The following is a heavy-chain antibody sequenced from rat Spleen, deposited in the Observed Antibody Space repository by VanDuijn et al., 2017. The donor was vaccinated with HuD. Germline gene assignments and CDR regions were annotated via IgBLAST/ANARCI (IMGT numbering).Heavy chain of an antibody. D-gene: IGHD1-2*01. Sequence: EVQLVESGGDLVQPGRSLKLSCAASGFTFSNSYMAWVRQAPTKGLEWVAYITTGGDTTFYRDSVKGRFTISRDNAKGTLYLQMDSLRSEDTATYYCTTGTIAAPYWYFDLWGPGTMVTVSS. J-gene: IGHJ1*01. V-gene: IGHV5-27*01. CDR1: GFTFSNSY. CDR3: TTGTIAAPYWYFDL. CDR2: ITTGGDTT.